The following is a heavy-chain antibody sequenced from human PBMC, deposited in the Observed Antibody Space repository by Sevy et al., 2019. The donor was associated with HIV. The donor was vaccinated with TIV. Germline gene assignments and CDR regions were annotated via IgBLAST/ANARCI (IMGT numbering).Heavy chain of an antibody. D-gene: IGHD3-22*01. Sequence: DTVKVSCKASGYTFTNYYIHWVRQAPRQGLERTGWINPNSSGTNYAQKFQGRVTMTRDTSISTAYMELSRLRSDDTAVYYRAPGSSVQTYDFDGSAYYYDYWGQGTLVTVSS. V-gene: IGHV1-2*02. CDR3: APGSSVQTYDFDGSAYYYDY. CDR2: INPNSSGT. CDR1: GYTFTNYY. J-gene: IGHJ4*02.